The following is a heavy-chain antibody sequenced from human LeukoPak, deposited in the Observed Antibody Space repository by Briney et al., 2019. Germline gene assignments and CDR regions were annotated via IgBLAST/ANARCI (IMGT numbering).Heavy chain of an antibody. D-gene: IGHD6-19*01. CDR2: ISYDGSNK. V-gene: IGHV3-30*03. Sequence: GRSLRLSCAASGFTFSNYGMHWVRQAPGKGLEWVAVISYDGSNKYYADSVKGRFTISRDNSKNTLYLQMNSLRAEDTAVYYCARDPRSKYSSGWSTAWGQGTLVTVSS. CDR1: GFTFSNYG. CDR3: ARDPRSKYSSGWSTA. J-gene: IGHJ5*02.